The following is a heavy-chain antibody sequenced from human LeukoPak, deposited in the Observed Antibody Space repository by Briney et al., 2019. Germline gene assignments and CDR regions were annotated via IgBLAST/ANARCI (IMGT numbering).Heavy chain of an antibody. CDR2: ISGDGGST. Sequence: GDSLRLSCAASGFTFDDYAMHWVRQAPGKGLDWVSLISGDGGSTYYADSVKGRFTISRDNSKNSLYLQMNSLRTEDTALYYCAKDATPDCSGGSCDNDAFDIWGQGTMVTVSS. V-gene: IGHV3-43*02. CDR1: GFTFDDYA. J-gene: IGHJ3*02. D-gene: IGHD2-15*01. CDR3: AKDATPDCSGGSCDNDAFDI.